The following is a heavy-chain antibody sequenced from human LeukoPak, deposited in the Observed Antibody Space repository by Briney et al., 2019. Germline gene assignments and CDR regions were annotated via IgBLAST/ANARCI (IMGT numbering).Heavy chain of an antibody. Sequence: ASVKLSCKASGYTFTYYYMHWVRQAPGQGLEWMGWINPNSGGTNYARNFQGRVTMTRDTSITTAYMELSSLRSDDTAVYYCARLLGAPHWGQGALVTVSS. D-gene: IGHD1-26*01. CDR2: INPNSGGT. CDR1: GYTFTYYY. CDR3: ARLLGAPH. J-gene: IGHJ4*02. V-gene: IGHV1-2*02.